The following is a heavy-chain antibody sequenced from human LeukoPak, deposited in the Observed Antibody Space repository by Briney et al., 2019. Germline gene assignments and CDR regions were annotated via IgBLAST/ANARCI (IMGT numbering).Heavy chain of an antibody. V-gene: IGHV3-21*01. CDR3: ARGAYSSSWTFDY. Sequence: GGSLRLSCAASGFTFSSYSMNWVRQAPGKGLEWVSSISSSSSYTYYADTVKGRFTISRDNAKNSLYLQMNSLRAEDTAVYYCARGAYSSSWTFDYWGQGTLVTVSS. D-gene: IGHD6-13*01. J-gene: IGHJ4*02. CDR1: GFTFSSYS. CDR2: ISSSSSYT.